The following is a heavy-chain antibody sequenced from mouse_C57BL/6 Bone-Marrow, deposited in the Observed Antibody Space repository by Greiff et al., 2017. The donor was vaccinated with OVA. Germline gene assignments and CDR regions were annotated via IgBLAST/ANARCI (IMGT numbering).Heavy chain of an antibody. CDR3: ARGPGGLLYGSSYGYAMDY. V-gene: IGHV5-4*03. D-gene: IGHD1-1*01. CDR2: ISDGGSYT. CDR1: GFTFSSYA. Sequence: EVMLVESGGGLVKPGGSLKLSCAASGFTFSSYAMSWVRQTPEKRLEWVATISDGGSYTYYPDNVKGRFTISRDNAKNNLYLQMSHLKSEDQAMYYCARGPGGLLYGSSYGYAMDYWGQGTSVTVSS. J-gene: IGHJ4*01.